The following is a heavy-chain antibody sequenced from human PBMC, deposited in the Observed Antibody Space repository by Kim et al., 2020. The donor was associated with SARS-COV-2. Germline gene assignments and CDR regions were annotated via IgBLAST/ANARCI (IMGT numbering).Heavy chain of an antibody. CDR1: GYTLTELS. Sequence: ASVKVSCKVSGYTLTELSMHWVRQAPGKGLEWMGGFDPEDGETIYAQKFQGRVTMTEDTSTDTAYMELSSLRSEDTAVYYCATDTTLVVPAAIHYGMDVGGQGTTVTVSS. CDR3: ATDTTLVVPAAIHYGMDV. J-gene: IGHJ6*02. D-gene: IGHD2-2*01. V-gene: IGHV1-24*01. CDR2: FDPEDGET.